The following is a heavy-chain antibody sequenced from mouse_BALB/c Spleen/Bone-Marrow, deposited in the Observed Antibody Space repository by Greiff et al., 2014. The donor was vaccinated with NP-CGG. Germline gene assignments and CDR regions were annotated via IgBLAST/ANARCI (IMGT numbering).Heavy chain of an antibody. CDR1: GYTFTSYW. V-gene: IGHV1-61*01. Sequence: QVQLQQPGAELVRPGASVKLSCKASGYTFTSYWMHWIKQRPGQGLEWIGTIHPYNSETHYNQKFKDKATLTVDKSSSTAYIQLRSLTSEDSAVYYCAREGDYGSRNYFDYWGQGTTLTVSS. CDR3: AREGDYGSRNYFDY. J-gene: IGHJ2*01. CDR2: IHPYNSET. D-gene: IGHD1-1*01.